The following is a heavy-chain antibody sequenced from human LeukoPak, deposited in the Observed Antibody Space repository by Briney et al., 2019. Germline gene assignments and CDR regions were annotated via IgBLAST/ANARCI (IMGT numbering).Heavy chain of an antibody. CDR2: IYPGDSDT. CDR1: GYSFTNYW. D-gene: IGHD3-22*01. V-gene: IGHV5-51*01. Sequence: GESLKISCKGSGYSFTNYWIGWVRQMPGKGLEWMGIIYPGDSDTRYSPSFQGQVTISADKSISTAYLQWSSLKASDTAMYYCARRDVDDSSGYYYGFFDYWGQGTLVTVSS. J-gene: IGHJ4*02. CDR3: ARRDVDDSSGYYYGFFDY.